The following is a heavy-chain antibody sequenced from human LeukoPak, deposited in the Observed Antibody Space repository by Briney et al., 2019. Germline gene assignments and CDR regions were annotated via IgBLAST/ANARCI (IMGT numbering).Heavy chain of an antibody. J-gene: IGHJ4*02. D-gene: IGHD6-19*01. Sequence: SETLSLTCAVSGYSISSGYYWGWIRQPPGKGLEWIGSIYHSGSTYYNPSPKSQVTISVDTSKNQCSLKLSSVTAADTAVYYCARQFEQWLVPGEFDYWGQGTLVTVSS. CDR3: ARQFEQWLVPGEFDY. V-gene: IGHV4-38-2*01. CDR2: IYHSGST. CDR1: GYSISSGYY.